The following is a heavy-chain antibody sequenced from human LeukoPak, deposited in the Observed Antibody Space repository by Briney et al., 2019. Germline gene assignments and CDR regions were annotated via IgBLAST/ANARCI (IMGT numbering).Heavy chain of an antibody. CDR3: AGGVTIVRGTSKHFDY. Sequence: SETLSLTCAVYGGSFSGYYWSWIRQPPGKGLEWIGEINHSGSTNYNPSLKGRVTISVDTSKNQFSLKLSSVTAADTAVYYCAGGVTIVRGTSKHFDYWGQGTLVTVSS. D-gene: IGHD3-10*01. CDR2: INHSGST. J-gene: IGHJ4*02. V-gene: IGHV4-34*01. CDR1: GGSFSGYY.